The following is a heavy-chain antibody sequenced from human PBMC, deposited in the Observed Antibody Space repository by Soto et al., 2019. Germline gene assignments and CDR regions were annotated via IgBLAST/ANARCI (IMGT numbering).Heavy chain of an antibody. CDR3: ARGFGVVLQTPNWFDP. CDR2: IYYSGST. V-gene: IGHV4-31*03. CDR1: GGSISSGGYY. J-gene: IGHJ5*02. Sequence: CTVSGGSISSGGYYWSWIRQHPGKGLEWIGYIYYSGSTYYNPSLKSRVTISVDTSKNQFSLKLSSVTAADTAVYYCARGFGVVLQTPNWFDPWGPGTLVTVSS. D-gene: IGHD3-3*01.